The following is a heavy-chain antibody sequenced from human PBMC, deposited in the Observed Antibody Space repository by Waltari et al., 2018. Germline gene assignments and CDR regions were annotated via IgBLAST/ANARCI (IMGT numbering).Heavy chain of an antibody. CDR3: ASESSHHPLPVGYFDY. D-gene: IGHD1-26*01. V-gene: IGHV3-33*01. Sequence: QVQLVESGGGVVQPGRSLRLSCAASGFTFSSYGMHWVRQAPGKGLEWVAVIWYDGSNKYYADSGKGRFTISRDNSKNTLYLQMNSLRAEDTAVYYCASESSHHPLPVGYFDYWGQGTLVTVSS. J-gene: IGHJ4*02. CDR1: GFTFSSYG. CDR2: IWYDGSNK.